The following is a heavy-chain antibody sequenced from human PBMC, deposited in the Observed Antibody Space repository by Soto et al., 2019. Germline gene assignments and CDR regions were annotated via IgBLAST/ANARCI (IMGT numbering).Heavy chain of an antibody. J-gene: IGHJ4*02. CDR1: GITCSSYA. V-gene: IGHV3-23*01. CDR3: ARDLPDY. Sequence: PGGCLRLACAPSGITCSSYAMSWVRQAPGKGLEWVSGISGSGGSTYYADSVMGRFTMSRDNSKNTLYLQMNSLRSEDTAVYYCARDLPDYWGQGTLVTVSS. CDR2: ISGSGGST.